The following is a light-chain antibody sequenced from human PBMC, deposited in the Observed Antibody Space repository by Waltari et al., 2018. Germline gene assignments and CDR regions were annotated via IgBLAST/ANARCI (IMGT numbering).Light chain of an antibody. CDR3: YSTTDNNLGV. Sequence: SSELTQPSSVSVSPGQTARITCSGDMLPKKYTRWFQQKPGQAPVLVLYQDSARPSGIPERFSGSSSGTTVTLTISGAQVEDEADYYCYSTTDNNLGVFGTGTRVTVL. CDR1: MLPKKY. J-gene: IGLJ1*01. V-gene: IGLV3-27*01. CDR2: QDS.